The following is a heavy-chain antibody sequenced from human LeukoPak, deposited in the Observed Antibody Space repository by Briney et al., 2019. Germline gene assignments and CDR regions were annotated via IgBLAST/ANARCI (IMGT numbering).Heavy chain of an antibody. Sequence: SETLSLTCAVYGGSFSGYYWSWIRQPPGKGLEWIGEINHSGSTNYNPSLKSRVTISVDTSKNQFSLKLSSVTAADTAVYYCARAAGCLVVVPAAMFDYWGQGTLVTVSS. V-gene: IGHV4-34*01. J-gene: IGHJ4*02. CDR1: GGSFSGYY. CDR3: ARAAGCLVVVPAAMFDY. CDR2: INHSGST. D-gene: IGHD2-2*01.